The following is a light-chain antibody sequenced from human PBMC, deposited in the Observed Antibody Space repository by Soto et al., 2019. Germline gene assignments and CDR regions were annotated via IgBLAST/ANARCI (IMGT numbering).Light chain of an antibody. CDR2: DAS. V-gene: IGKV1-5*01. Sequence: DIQMTQSPATLSASVGDRVTITCRASQSISSWLAWYQQKPGKVPTLLIDDASSLESGVPSRFSGSGSGTEFTLTISSLQPDDFATYYCQQYNTYPWTFCQGTKVEIK. J-gene: IGKJ1*01. CDR3: QQYNTYPWT. CDR1: QSISSW.